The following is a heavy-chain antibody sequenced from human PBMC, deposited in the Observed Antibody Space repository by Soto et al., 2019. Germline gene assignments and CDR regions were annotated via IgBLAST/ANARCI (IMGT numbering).Heavy chain of an antibody. Sequence: QVQLQQWGAGLLKPSETLSLTCAVYGGSFSGYYWSWIRQPPGKGLEWIGEIYHSGSTNYNPSLKRRVTISVDKSKNQFSLKLSSVTAADTAVYYCARSSPYYYDSSGYYYFDYWGQGTLVTVSS. CDR2: IYHSGST. CDR3: ARSSPYYYDSSGYYYFDY. CDR1: GGSFSGYY. J-gene: IGHJ4*02. D-gene: IGHD3-22*01. V-gene: IGHV4-34*01.